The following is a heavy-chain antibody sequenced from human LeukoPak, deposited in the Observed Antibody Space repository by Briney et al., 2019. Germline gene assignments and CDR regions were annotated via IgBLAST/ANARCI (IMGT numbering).Heavy chain of an antibody. J-gene: IGHJ6*03. Sequence: SETLSLTCTVSGDSISSSSSYWGWIRQPPGKGLEWIGSIYYSGSTNYNPSLKSRVTISVDTSKNQFSLKLSSVTAADTAVYYCARVYRTTGRPYYYMDVWGKGTTVTVSS. CDR2: IYYSGST. V-gene: IGHV4-39*07. CDR3: ARVYRTTGRPYYYMDV. D-gene: IGHD1-14*01. CDR1: GDSISSSSSY.